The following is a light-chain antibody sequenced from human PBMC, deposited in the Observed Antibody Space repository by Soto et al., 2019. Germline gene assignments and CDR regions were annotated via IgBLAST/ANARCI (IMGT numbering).Light chain of an antibody. CDR3: ETWDSDTRV. CDR2: LEGSGSY. Sequence: QLVLTQSSSASASLGSSVKLTCTLSSGHTGYIIAWHQQQPGKAPRYLMKLEGSGSYNKGSGVPDRFSGSSFGADRYLTISNLQFEDEADYYCETWDSDTRVFGGGTKLTVL. V-gene: IGLV4-60*02. J-gene: IGLJ2*01. CDR1: SGHTGYI.